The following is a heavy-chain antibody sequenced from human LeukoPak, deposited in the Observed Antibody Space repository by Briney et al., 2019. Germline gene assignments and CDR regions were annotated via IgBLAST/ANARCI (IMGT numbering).Heavy chain of an antibody. Sequence: SQTLSLTCTVSGGSISSGSYYWSWIRQPAGKGLEWIGRIYTSGSTNYNPSLKSRVTISVDTSKNQFSLKLSSVTAADTAVYYCARPSSYYYDSSGYAFDIWGQGTMVTVSS. CDR2: IYTSGST. V-gene: IGHV4-61*02. CDR1: GGSISSGSYY. J-gene: IGHJ3*02. D-gene: IGHD3-22*01. CDR3: ARPSSYYYDSSGYAFDI.